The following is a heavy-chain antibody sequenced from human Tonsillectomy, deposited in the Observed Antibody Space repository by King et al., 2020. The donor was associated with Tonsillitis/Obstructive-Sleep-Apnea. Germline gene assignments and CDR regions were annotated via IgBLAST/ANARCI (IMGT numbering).Heavy chain of an antibody. CDR2: IYYSGTT. Sequence: VQLQESGPGLVKPSETLSLTCTVSGGSVSSNSYYWNWIRQPPGKGLEWIGYIYYSGTTNYKPSLKSRVTISSDTSKNQLSLKLSSVTAAVTSVYYCARSLYYYGSGSYYTYYFDYWGQGTLVTVSS. V-gene: IGHV4-61*01. CDR1: GGSVSSNSYY. CDR3: ARSLYYYGSGSYYTYYFDY. J-gene: IGHJ4*02. D-gene: IGHD3-10*01.